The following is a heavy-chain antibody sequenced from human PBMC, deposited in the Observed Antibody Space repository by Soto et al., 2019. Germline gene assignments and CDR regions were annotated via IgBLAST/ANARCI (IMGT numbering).Heavy chain of an antibody. V-gene: IGHV1-18*04. CDR3: ARVRDFWSGFRLDV. CDR2: ISAYNGNT. CDR1: GYTFTSYG. D-gene: IGHD3-3*01. Sequence: GASVKVSCKASGYTFTSYGISWVRQAPGQGLEWMGWISAYNGNTNYAQKLQGRVTMTTDTSTSTAYMELRSLRSDDTAAYYCARVRDFWSGFRLDVWGQGTTVTVSS. J-gene: IGHJ6*02.